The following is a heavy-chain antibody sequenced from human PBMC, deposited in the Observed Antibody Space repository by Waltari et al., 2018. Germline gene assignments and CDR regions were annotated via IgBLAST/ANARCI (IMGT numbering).Heavy chain of an antibody. CDR2: IYYSGST. CDR1: CGSISSGDYY. J-gene: IGHJ4*02. D-gene: IGHD4-17*01. Sequence: VQQQESGPGLVKPSQTLSLTCSVSCGSISSGDYYWSWIRQPPRKSLEWIGYIYYSGSTYYNPSLKIRVTISVDTSKNQFALKLSSVTAADTAVYYCARGGDYGFDYWGQGTLVTVSS. V-gene: IGHV4-30-4*08. CDR3: ARGGDYGFDY.